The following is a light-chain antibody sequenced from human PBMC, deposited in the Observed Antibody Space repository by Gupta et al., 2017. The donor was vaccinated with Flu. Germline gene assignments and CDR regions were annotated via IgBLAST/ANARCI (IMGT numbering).Light chain of an antibody. J-gene: IGKJ1*01. Sequence: PVTQSPSTLSASVGDRVTITCRASQSISTWLAWYQQKPGEAPKVLIYEASTLESGVPSRFSGSGSGTEFTLTISSLQPDDFATYYCQQYNSYSWTFGQGTKVEIK. V-gene: IGKV1-5*03. CDR3: QQYNSYSWT. CDR1: QSISTW. CDR2: EAS.